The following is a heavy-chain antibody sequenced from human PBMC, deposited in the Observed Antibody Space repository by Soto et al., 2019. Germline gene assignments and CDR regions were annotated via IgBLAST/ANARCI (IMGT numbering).Heavy chain of an antibody. J-gene: IGHJ6*02. CDR1: GGSISSGDYY. D-gene: IGHD3-10*01. CDR3: ARAGPYYYGSGSYVYGMDV. V-gene: IGHV4-30-4*01. Sequence: SETLSLTCTVSGGSISSGDYYWSWIRQPPGKGLEWIGYIYYSGSTYYNPSLKSRVTISVDTSKNQFSLKLSSVTAADTAVYYCARAGPYYYGSGSYVYGMDVWGQGTTVTVSS. CDR2: IYYSGST.